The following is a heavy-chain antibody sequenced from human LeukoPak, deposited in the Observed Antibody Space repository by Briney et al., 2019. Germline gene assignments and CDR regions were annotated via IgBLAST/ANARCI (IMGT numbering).Heavy chain of an antibody. J-gene: IGHJ6*02. V-gene: IGHV4-59*08. D-gene: IGHD6-13*01. CDR3: ARLRMGAGTSYYYGMDV. Sequence: SGTLSLTCTVSGGSISSYYWSWIRQPPGKGLEWIGYIYYSGSTNYNPSLKSRVTISVDTSKNQFSLKLSSVTAADTAVYYCARLRMGAGTSYYYGMDVWGQGTTVTVSS. CDR1: GGSISSYY. CDR2: IYYSGST.